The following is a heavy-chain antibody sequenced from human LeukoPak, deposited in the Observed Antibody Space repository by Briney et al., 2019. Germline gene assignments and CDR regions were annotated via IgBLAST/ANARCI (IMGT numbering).Heavy chain of an antibody. D-gene: IGHD3-10*01. Sequence: SETLSLTCTVSGGSISSHYWSWIRQPAGKGLEWIGRIYTSGSTNYNPSLKSRVTMSVDTSKNQFSLKLSSVTAADTAVYYCARGTYYYGSGTIYYYYMDVWGKGTTVTVSS. CDR1: GGSISSHY. J-gene: IGHJ6*03. CDR2: IYTSGST. CDR3: ARGTYYYGSGTIYYYYMDV. V-gene: IGHV4-4*07.